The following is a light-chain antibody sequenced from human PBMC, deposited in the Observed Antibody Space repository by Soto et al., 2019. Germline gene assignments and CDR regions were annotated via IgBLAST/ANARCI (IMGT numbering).Light chain of an antibody. CDR1: QSVSSSY. Sequence: EIVLTQSPGTLSLSPGERATLSCRASQSVSSSYLTWFQQKPGQAPRLLFYGASTRATSIPARFSGSGSGTDFTLTICSLQPEDFAVYSCQQRSNWPLTFGGGTKVDIK. CDR3: QQRSNWPLT. CDR2: GAS. J-gene: IGKJ4*01. V-gene: IGKV3D-20*02.